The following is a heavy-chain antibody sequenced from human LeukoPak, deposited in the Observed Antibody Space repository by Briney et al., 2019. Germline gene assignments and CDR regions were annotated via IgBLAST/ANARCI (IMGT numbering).Heavy chain of an antibody. CDR1: GFFSGSW. D-gene: IGHD5-12*01. Sequence: GGSLRLSCTASGFFSGSWMSRVRRAPGKGLEWVASINQDGSRKYYVDSVKGRFTISRDNANNSLSLQMNSLRAEDTAVYYCARQYSGYDPFDYWGQGTLVTVPS. CDR3: ARQYSGYDPFDY. CDR2: INQDGSRK. V-gene: IGHV3-7*01. J-gene: IGHJ4*02.